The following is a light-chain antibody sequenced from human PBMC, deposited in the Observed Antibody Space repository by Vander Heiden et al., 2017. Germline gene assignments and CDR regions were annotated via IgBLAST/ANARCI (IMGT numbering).Light chain of an antibody. Sequence: LQMTQSPSSLSASVGDRVTITCRASQSISSYLNWYQQKPGKAPKLLIYAASSLQSGVPSRFSGSGSGTDFTLTISSLQPEDFATYYCQQSDSTPQTFGQGTKVEIK. J-gene: IGKJ1*01. CDR1: QSISSY. CDR2: AAS. CDR3: QQSDSTPQT. V-gene: IGKV1-39*01.